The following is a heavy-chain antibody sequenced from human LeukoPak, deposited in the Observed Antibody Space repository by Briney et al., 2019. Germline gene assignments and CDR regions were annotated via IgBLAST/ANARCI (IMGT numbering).Heavy chain of an antibody. CDR1: GFTVSSNY. J-gene: IGHJ4*02. D-gene: IGHD6-19*01. CDR3: ARSNSSGYNFDY. V-gene: IGHV3-53*01. CDR2: IYSGGST. Sequence: PARSMRLSCAASGFTVSSNYMSWVRQAPGKGLEWVSVIYSGGSTYYADSVKGRFTISRDNSKNTLYLQMNSLRAEDTAVYYCARSNSSGYNFDYWGQGTLVTASS.